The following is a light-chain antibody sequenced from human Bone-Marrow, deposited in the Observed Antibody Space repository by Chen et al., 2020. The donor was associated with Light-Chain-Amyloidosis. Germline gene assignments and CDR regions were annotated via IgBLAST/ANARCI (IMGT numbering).Light chain of an antibody. CDR2: EDD. CDR1: SGSIATNY. CDR3: QSYQGSSQGV. V-gene: IGLV6-57*01. J-gene: IGLJ3*02. Sequence: NFMLTQPHSVSESPGKTVIISCTRSSGSIATNYVQWYQQRPGSSPTTVIYEDDKRPSAVPDRFSGSIDRSSNSASLTISELKTEDEADYYCQSYQGSSQGVFGGGTKLTVL.